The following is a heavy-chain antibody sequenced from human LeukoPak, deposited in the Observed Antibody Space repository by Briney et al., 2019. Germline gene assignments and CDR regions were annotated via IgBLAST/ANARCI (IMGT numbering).Heavy chain of an antibody. CDR3: ARVRSGYDYYYYYMDV. V-gene: IGHV4-4*02. J-gene: IGHJ6*03. CDR1: GGSISSSNW. D-gene: IGHD3-3*01. CDR2: IYHSGST. Sequence: NPSETLSLTCAVSGGSISSSNWWSWVRQPPGKGLEWIGEIYHSGSTNYNPSLKSRVTISVDTSKNQFSLKLSSVTAADTAVYYCARVRSGYDYYYYYMDVWGKGTTVTVSS.